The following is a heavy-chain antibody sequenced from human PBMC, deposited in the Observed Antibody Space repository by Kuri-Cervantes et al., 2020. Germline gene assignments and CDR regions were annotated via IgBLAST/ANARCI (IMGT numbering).Heavy chain of an antibody. D-gene: IGHD4-17*01. J-gene: IGHJ4*02. CDR1: GGSISSYY. V-gene: IGHV4-59*12. CDR2: IYYSGST. Sequence: GSLRLSCTVSGGSISSYYWSWIRQPPGKGLEWSGYIYYSGSTNYNPSLKSRVTISVDTSKNQFSLKLSSVTAADPAVYYCARVPYGDYGALYYWGQGTLVTVSS. CDR3: ARVPYGDYGALYY.